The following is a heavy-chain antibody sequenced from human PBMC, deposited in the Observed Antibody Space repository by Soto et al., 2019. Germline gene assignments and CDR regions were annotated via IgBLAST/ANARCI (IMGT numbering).Heavy chain of an antibody. D-gene: IGHD5-12*01. V-gene: IGHV3-72*01. CDR1: GFTFSDHF. CDR2: TSNIGNNYAT. CDR3: TRGGNEYRY. Sequence: EVQVVESGGGLVQPGGSLRLSCAASGFTFSDHFIDWVRQAPGKGLEWVGRTSNIGNNYATEDAASVKGRFTISRDYSRHSVYPYMNRLESEDTAVYFCTRGGNEYRYWGQGTLVTVSS. J-gene: IGHJ4*02.